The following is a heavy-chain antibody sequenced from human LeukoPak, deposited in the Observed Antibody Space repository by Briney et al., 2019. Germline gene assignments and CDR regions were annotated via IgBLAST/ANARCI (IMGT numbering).Heavy chain of an antibody. CDR2: ISSNGGST. CDR3: AKSPSILTGRYGIDY. V-gene: IGHV3-23*01. CDR1: GFTFSSYA. Sequence: GGSLGLSCAASGFTFSSYAMSWVRQAPGKGLEWVSTISSNGGSTYYADSVKGRFTISRDNSKNTLYLQMNSLRAEDTAVYYCAKSPSILTGRYGIDYWGQGTLVTVSS. D-gene: IGHD3-9*01. J-gene: IGHJ4*02.